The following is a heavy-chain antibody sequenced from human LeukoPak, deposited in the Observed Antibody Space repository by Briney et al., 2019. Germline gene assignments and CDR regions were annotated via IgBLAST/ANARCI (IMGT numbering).Heavy chain of an antibody. J-gene: IGHJ4*02. D-gene: IGHD4-17*01. CDR2: IIPIVGTA. CDR1: GGTFSSYA. V-gene: IGHV1-69*01. Sequence: GASVKVSCKASGGTFSSYAISWVRQAPGQGLEWMGGIIPIVGTANYAQKFQGRVTITADESTSTAYMELSSLRSEDTAVYYCARDWDYGAGGGGDYWGQGTLVTVSS. CDR3: ARDWDYGAGGGGDY.